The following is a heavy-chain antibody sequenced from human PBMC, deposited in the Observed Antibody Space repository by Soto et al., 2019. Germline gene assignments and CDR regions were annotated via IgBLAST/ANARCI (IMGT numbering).Heavy chain of an antibody. CDR2: ISGSGVTT. CDR3: ARGGVY. Sequence: QPGGSPRLSCAASGFTFSIHEMNWVRQAPGKGLEWIAYISGSGVTTYYADSVTGRFIVSRYNAQESLFLQMNSLRVEDTAIYYRARGGVYWGPGTLVNASS. V-gene: IGHV3-48*03. J-gene: IGHJ1*01. D-gene: IGHD2-8*01. CDR1: GFTFSIHE.